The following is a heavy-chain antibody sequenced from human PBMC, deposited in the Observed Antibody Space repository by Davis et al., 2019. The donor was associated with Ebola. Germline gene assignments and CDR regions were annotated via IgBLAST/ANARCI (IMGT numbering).Heavy chain of an antibody. J-gene: IGHJ4*02. CDR1: GFTFSGSA. V-gene: IGHV3-73*01. CDR2: IRSKANSYAT. CDR3: TTTTVTIDY. Sequence: PGGSLRLSCAASGFTFSGSAMHWVRKASGKGLEWVGRIRSKANSYATAYAASVKGRFTISRDDSKNTAYLQMNSLKTEDTAVYYCTTTTVTIDYWGQGTLVTVSS. D-gene: IGHD4-17*01.